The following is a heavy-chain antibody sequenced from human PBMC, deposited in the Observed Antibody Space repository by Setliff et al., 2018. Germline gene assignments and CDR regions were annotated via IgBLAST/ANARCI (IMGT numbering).Heavy chain of an antibody. CDR3: ARHGLHCTNGICPPPFDP. V-gene: IGHV4-39*01. CDR2: AYYNGDS. CDR1: GGSLSGSLRGYAVF. D-gene: IGHD2-8*01. J-gene: IGHJ5*02. Sequence: SETLSLTCTVSGGSLSGSLRGYAVFWGWIRQSPGKELEWIGSAYYNGDSYYNPSLKSRVTMSVDTSRNQFSLKMTSVTAADTAVYYCARHGLHCTNGICPPPFDPWGQGTLVTVSS.